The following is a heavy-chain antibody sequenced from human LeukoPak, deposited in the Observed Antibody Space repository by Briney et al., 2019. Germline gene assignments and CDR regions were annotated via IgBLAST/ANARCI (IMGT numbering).Heavy chain of an antibody. CDR1: GFTFSSYD. D-gene: IGHD3-22*01. Sequence: GGSLRLSCSASGFTFSSYDMNWVRQAPGKGLEYVSGVSGNGGSTYYADSVKGSFTISRDNSKNTLYLQMSTLRAEDTAVYYCVKDYDSSGYPNYFDYWGQGTLVTVSS. J-gene: IGHJ4*02. CDR2: VSGNGGST. CDR3: VKDYDSSGYPNYFDY. V-gene: IGHV3-64D*09.